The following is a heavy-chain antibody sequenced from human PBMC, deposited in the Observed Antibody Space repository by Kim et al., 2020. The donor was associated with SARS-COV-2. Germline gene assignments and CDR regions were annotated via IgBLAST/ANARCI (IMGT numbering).Heavy chain of an antibody. J-gene: IGHJ4*02. V-gene: IGHV4-34*01. CDR1: GGSFSGYY. D-gene: IGHD2-15*01. CDR3: ARRIRSYCSGGCCYPNFDY. CDR2: INHSGST. Sequence: SETLSLTCAVYGGSFSGYYWSWIRQPPGKGLEWIGEINHSGSTNYNLYLKSRVTISVDTSKNQFSLMLSSVTAADTAVYYCARRIRSYCSGGCCYPNFDYWGQGTLVTVTS.